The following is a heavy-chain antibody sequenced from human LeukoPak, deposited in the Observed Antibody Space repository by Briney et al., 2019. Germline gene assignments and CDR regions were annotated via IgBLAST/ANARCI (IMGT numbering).Heavy chain of an antibody. Sequence: GGSLRLSCAASGFTFSSYGMSWVRQAPGKGLEWVSAISGSGGSTYYADSVKGRFTISRDNSKNTLYLQMNSLRAEDTAVYYCAKRPGSGSYYSDFDYWGQGTLVTVSS. J-gene: IGHJ4*02. D-gene: IGHD3-10*01. CDR2: ISGSGGST. V-gene: IGHV3-23*01. CDR1: GFTFSSYG. CDR3: AKRPGSGSYYSDFDY.